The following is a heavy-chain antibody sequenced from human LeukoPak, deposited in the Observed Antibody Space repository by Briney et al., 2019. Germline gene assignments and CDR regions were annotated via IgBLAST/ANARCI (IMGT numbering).Heavy chain of an antibody. CDR1: GFTFSSYA. V-gene: IGHV3-23*01. D-gene: IGHD3-3*01. Sequence: GGSLRLSCAASGFTFSSYAMSWVRQAPGKGLEWVSAISGSGGSTYYADSVKGRFTISSDNYKNTLDLQIISLRAAETAVYYCAKALGTSRITIFGVVTTTDSYYGIDVWGQGTTVTVSS. CDR3: AKALGTSRITIFGVVTTTDSYYGIDV. CDR2: ISGSGGST. J-gene: IGHJ6*02.